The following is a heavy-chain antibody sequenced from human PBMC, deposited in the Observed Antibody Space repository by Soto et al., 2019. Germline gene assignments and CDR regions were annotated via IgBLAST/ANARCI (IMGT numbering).Heavy chain of an antibody. CDR3: ARSRRNYFDP. CDR1: GGSISVYY. Sequence: SETLSLTCTVSGGSISVYYWNWIRQSPGTGLEWIGYISYSGTTKYNPSLKSRVTISVDTSKNQFSLKLSSVTAADTAVYYCARSRRNYFDPWGQGALVTVSS. CDR2: ISYSGTT. V-gene: IGHV4-59*01. J-gene: IGHJ5*02.